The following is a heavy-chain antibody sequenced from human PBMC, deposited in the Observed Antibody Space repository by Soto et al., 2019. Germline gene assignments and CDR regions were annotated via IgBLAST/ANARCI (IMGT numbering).Heavy chain of an antibody. CDR2: IYDSGSP. CDR1: GGSISVYY. D-gene: IGHD1-26*01. CDR3: ARGVGSSPPRY. V-gene: IGHV4-59*01. J-gene: IGHJ4*02. Sequence: WVTLSLTCTISGGSISVYYWSWIRQPPGQALEWTGYIYDSGSPYYNPSLRSRVIISADTSKNQISLKLTSATAADTAVYYCARGVGSSPPRYWGRGTLVTVSS.